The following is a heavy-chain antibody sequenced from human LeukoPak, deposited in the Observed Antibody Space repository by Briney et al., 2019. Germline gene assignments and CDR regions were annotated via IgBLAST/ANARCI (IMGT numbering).Heavy chain of an antibody. CDR2: ISGSGGNT. D-gene: IGHD3-22*01. CDR1: EFTFSNYA. CDR3: AKDWRVNDSSGYPDY. J-gene: IGHJ4*02. V-gene: IGHV3-23*01. Sequence: PGGSLRLSCAASEFTFSNYAMSWVRQAPGKGLEWVSAISGSGGNTYYADSVKGRFTISRDNSKNTLYLQMNSLRAEDTAVYYCAKDWRVNDSSGYPDYWGQGTLVTVSS.